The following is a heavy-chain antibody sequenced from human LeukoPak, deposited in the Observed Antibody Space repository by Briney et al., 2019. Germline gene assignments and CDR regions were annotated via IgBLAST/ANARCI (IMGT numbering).Heavy chain of an antibody. CDR2: INWNGGST. J-gene: IGHJ6*03. V-gene: IGHV3-20*04. CDR1: GFTFDDYG. CDR3: ARVYYGSGSLHYYYYYMDV. D-gene: IGHD3-10*01. Sequence: PGGSLRLSCAASGFTFDDYGMSWVRQAPGKGLEWVSGINWNGGSTGYADSVKGRFTISRDNAKNSLYLQMNSLRAEDTALYYCARVYYGSGSLHYYYYYMDVWGKGTTVTISS.